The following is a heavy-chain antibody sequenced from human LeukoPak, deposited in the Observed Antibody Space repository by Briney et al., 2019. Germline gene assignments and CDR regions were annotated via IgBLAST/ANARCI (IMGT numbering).Heavy chain of an antibody. CDR3: ARDQALGYGWPTVLAIDI. V-gene: IGHV4-61*02. J-gene: IGHJ3*02. Sequence: SETLSLTCTVSGGSISSGGYYWSWIRQPAGKGLEWIGRVYTSGSTSYNPSLKSRVTISIDTSKNQFSLNLSSVTAADTAVYYCARDQALGYGWPTVLAIDIWGQGTMVTVSS. CDR1: GGSISSGGYY. D-gene: IGHD6-19*01. CDR2: VYTSGST.